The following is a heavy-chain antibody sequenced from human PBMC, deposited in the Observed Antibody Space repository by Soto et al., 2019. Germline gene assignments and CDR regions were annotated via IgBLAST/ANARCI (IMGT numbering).Heavy chain of an antibody. CDR2: INPNSGGT. V-gene: IGHV1-2*04. J-gene: IGHJ3*02. CDR3: AKSDGAEENDAFDI. CDR1: GYSLTGNY. D-gene: IGHD3-16*01. Sequence: QVRLGKSGPEVRKPGASVKISCEASGYSLTGNYLHWVRQAPGHGLEWMGWINPNSGGTNYAQKFQDWISITRDKALSTVYMDLSSLRSEDTAMYYCAKSDGAEENDAFDIWGQGTMISVS.